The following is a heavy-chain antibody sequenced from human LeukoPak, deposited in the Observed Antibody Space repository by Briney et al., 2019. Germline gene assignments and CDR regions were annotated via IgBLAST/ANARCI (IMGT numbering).Heavy chain of an antibody. Sequence: GGSLRLSCTVSGFTVSSNSMSWVRQAPGKGLEWVSFIYSDNTHYSDSVKGRFTISRDNSKNTLYLQMNSLRAEDTAVYYCAKGPDSSSCHWGQGTLVTVSS. CDR1: GFTVSSNS. J-gene: IGHJ4*02. V-gene: IGHV3-53*01. CDR3: AKGPDSSSCH. D-gene: IGHD6-13*01. CDR2: IYSDNT.